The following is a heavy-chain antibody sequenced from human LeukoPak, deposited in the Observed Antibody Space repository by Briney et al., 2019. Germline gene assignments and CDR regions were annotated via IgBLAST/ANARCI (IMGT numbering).Heavy chain of an antibody. CDR1: GFTFNSYS. D-gene: IGHD5-18*01. CDR2: ISTSSDYI. Sequence: GGSLRLSCAASGFTFNSYSMNWVRQAPGKGLEWVSSISTSSDYIYYADSVKGRFTISRDNAKNSLYLQMNSLRAEDTAVYYCARDGVTPSLYWGQGTLVTVSS. J-gene: IGHJ4*02. CDR3: ARDGVTPSLY. V-gene: IGHV3-21*01.